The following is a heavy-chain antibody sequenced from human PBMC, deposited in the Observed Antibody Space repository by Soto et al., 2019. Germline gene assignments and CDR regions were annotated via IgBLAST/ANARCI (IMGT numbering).Heavy chain of an antibody. D-gene: IGHD4-17*01. CDR1: GFTFSSYA. Sequence: EVQLLESGGGLVQPGGSLRLSCAASGFTFSSYAMSWVRQAPGKGLEWVSAISGSGDSTYYADSVKGRFTISRDNSKNTQYLQMTSLRAEDTAVYYCAKRTVGWYFELWGRGTLVTVSS. CDR3: AKRTVGWYFEL. V-gene: IGHV3-23*01. CDR2: ISGSGDST. J-gene: IGHJ2*01.